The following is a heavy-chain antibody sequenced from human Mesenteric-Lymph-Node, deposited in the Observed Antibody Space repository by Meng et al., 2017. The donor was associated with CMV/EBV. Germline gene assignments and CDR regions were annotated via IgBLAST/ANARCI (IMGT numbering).Heavy chain of an antibody. CDR3: ARPHYYGSGSSPWFDP. V-gene: IGHV4-39*01. CDR1: GGSISSSSYY. J-gene: IGHJ5*02. Sequence: QLQLQESGPGLVKPSETLSLTCTGAGGSISSSSYYWGWIRQPPGKGLEWIGSLYYSGSTYYNPSLKSRVTISVDTSKNQFSLKLSSVTAADTAVYYCARPHYYGSGSSPWFDPWGQGTLVTVSS. CDR2: LYYSGST. D-gene: IGHD3-10*01.